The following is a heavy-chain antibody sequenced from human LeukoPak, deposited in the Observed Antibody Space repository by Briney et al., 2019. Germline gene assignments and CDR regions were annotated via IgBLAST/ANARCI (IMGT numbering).Heavy chain of an antibody. D-gene: IGHD3-3*01. CDR3: ALSGAIFGVVITPFVDV. J-gene: IGHJ6*04. V-gene: IGHV1-69*01. Sequence: SVKVSCKASGGTFSSYAISWVRQAPGQGLEWMGGIIPIFGTANYAQKFQGRVTFTADESTSTAYMELSSLRSEDTAVYYCALSGAIFGVVITPFVDVWGKGTTVTVSS. CDR1: GGTFSSYA. CDR2: IIPIFGTA.